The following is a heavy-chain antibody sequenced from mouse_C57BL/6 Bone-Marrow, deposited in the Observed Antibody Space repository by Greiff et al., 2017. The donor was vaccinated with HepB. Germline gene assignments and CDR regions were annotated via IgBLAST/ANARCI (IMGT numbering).Heavy chain of an antibody. Sequence: VQLQQSGPELVKPGASVKISCKASGYAFSSSWMNWVKQRPGKGLEWIGRIYPGDGDTNYNGKFKGKATLTADKSSSTAYMQLSSLTSEDSAVYFCAREGTYGYDDAMDYWGQGTSVTVSS. J-gene: IGHJ4*01. CDR2: IYPGDGDT. CDR3: AREGTYGYDDAMDY. CDR1: GYAFSSSW. V-gene: IGHV1-82*01. D-gene: IGHD2-2*01.